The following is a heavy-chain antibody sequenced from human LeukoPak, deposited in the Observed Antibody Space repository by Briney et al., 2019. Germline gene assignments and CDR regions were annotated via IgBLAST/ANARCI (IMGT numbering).Heavy chain of an antibody. Sequence: GGSLRLSCAASGFTFSDYYMSWIRQAPGKGLEWVSYISSSGNTIYYADPVKGRFTISRDNAKNSLYLQMNSLRAEDTAVYFCARYNSAYSSPPWGQGTLVTVSS. V-gene: IGHV3-11*01. J-gene: IGHJ5*02. CDR1: GFTFSDYY. CDR3: ARYNSAYSSPP. CDR2: ISSSGNTI. D-gene: IGHD3-22*01.